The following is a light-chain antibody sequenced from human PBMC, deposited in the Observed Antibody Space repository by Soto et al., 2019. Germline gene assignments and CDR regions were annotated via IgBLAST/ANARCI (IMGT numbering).Light chain of an antibody. V-gene: IGKV1-5*01. Sequence: DIQMTHSPSTLSASVLYIVTITFRSSQSISSWLAWYQQKPGKAPKLLIYDASSLESGVPSRFSGSGSGKDFTFTISRLQPEDIATYYCKQYENLPNFGQGTRLEIK. CDR2: DAS. CDR1: QSISSW. CDR3: KQYENLPN. J-gene: IGKJ5*01.